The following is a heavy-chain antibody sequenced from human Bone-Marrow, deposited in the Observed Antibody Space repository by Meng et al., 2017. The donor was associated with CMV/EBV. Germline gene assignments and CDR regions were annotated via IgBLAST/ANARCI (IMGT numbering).Heavy chain of an antibody. J-gene: IGHJ4*02. CDR3: SPGGYSGGWDC. CDR2: IKSKTDGGTT. Sequence: GGSLRLSCAASGFTFSDARMNWVRQAPGKGLEWVGRIKSKTDGGTTDYAASVKGRFTISRDDSKNTLSLQMTSLKTEDTAVYFCSPGGYSGGWDCWGQGTLVTVSS. CDR1: GFTFSDAR. D-gene: IGHD1-26*01. V-gene: IGHV3-15*05.